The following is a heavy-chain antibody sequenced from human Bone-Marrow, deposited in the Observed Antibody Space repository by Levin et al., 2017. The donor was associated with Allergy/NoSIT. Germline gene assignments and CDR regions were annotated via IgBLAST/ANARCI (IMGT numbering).Heavy chain of an antibody. D-gene: IGHD5-12*01. CDR2: IYYSGST. CDR1: GGSISSGGYY. CDR3: ARERWFNYSGYDKQYYFDY. Sequence: PSETLSLTCTVSGGSISSGGYYWSWIRQHPGKGLEWIGYIYYSGSTYYNPSLKSRVTISVDTSKNQFSLKLSSVTAADTAVYYCARERWFNYSGYDKQYYFDYWGQGTLVTVSS. V-gene: IGHV4-31*03. J-gene: IGHJ4*02.